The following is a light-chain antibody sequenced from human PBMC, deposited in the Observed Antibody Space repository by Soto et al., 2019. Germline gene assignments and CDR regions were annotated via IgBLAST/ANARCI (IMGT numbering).Light chain of an antibody. Sequence: SYELTQPPSVSVAPGPAARITCGGNNIGSKNVHWHQQKPGQAPVLVVYDDSDRPSGIPERFSGSNSGNTATLTINRVEAGDEADYYGQVWDGSSDHYVFGTGTKATV. V-gene: IGLV3-21*02. CDR3: QVWDGSSDHYV. J-gene: IGLJ1*01. CDR1: NIGSKN. CDR2: DDS.